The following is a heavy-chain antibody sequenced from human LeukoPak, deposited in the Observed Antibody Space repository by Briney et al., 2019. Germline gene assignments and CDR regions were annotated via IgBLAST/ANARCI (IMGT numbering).Heavy chain of an antibody. Sequence: PWGSLRLSCAASGFTVSSTYMSWVRQAPGKGLEWVSIIYSAGSTYYADSVKGRFTISRDNPKNTLYLQMNSLRAEDTAVYYCAKGHCTNGICWLDWGQGTLVTVSS. CDR1: GFTVSSTY. D-gene: IGHD2-8*01. CDR3: AKGHCTNGICWLD. J-gene: IGHJ4*02. V-gene: IGHV3-53*01. CDR2: IYSAGST.